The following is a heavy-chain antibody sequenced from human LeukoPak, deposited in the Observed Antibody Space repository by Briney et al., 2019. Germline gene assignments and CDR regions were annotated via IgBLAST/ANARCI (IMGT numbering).Heavy chain of an antibody. CDR1: GFTFSRYG. D-gene: IGHD4-11*01. CDR2: IKQDGSEK. CDR3: AKDLGSWGTVTEMPCDY. Sequence: GGSLRLSCAASGFTFSRYGMHWVRQAPGKGLEWVANIKQDGSEKYYVDSVKGRFTISRDNAKNSLYLQMNSLRAEDTAVYYCAKDLGSWGTVTEMPCDYWGQGTLVTVSS. V-gene: IGHV3-7*03. J-gene: IGHJ4*02.